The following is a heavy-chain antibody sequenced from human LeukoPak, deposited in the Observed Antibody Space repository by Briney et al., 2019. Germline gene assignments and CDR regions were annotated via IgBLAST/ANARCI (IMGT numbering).Heavy chain of an antibody. CDR3: ARGRVWFGESKGWFDP. D-gene: IGHD3-10*01. CDR1: GGSFSGYY. Sequence: SETLSLTCAVYGGSFSGYYWSWIRQPPGRGLEWIGEINHSGSTNYNPSLKSRVTISVDTSKNQFSLKLSSVTAADTAVYYCARGRVWFGESKGWFDPWGQGTLVTVSS. CDR2: INHSGST. V-gene: IGHV4-34*01. J-gene: IGHJ5*02.